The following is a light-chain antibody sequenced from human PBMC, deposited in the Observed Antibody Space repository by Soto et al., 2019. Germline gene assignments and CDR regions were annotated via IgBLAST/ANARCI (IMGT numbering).Light chain of an antibody. CDR3: QQYGSSPPT. CDR2: GAS. J-gene: IGKJ1*01. V-gene: IGKV3-20*01. Sequence: EIVLTQSPGTLSLSPGERATLSCRASQSVSSSYLAWYQQKPVQAPRLLIYGASSRATGIPDRFSGSGSGTDFTLTISRREPEEFALYYCQQYGSSPPTFGQGTKVEIK. CDR1: QSVSSSY.